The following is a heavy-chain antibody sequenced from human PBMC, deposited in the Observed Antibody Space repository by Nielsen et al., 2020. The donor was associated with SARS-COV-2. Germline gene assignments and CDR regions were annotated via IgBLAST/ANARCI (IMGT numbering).Heavy chain of an antibody. CDR1: GFSFNNYG. V-gene: IGHV3-30*03. D-gene: IGHD1-26*01. J-gene: IGHJ4*02. CDR2: ISYEGSKR. CDR3: AREGNVGATTGIDY. Sequence: GESLKISCAASGFSFNNYGMHWVRQAPGKGLEWVAYISYEGSKRYYADSVKGRFTISRDFSTSTLHLQMNSLRAADTAMYYCAREGNVGATTGIDYWGQGTLVTVSS.